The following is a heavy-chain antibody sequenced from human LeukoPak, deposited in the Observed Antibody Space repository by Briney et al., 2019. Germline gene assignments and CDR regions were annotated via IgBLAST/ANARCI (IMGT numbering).Heavy chain of an antibody. V-gene: IGHV1-2*02. Sequence: VSVKVSCKASEYTFTGYYMHWVRQAPGQGLEWMGWINPNSGGTNYAQKLQGRVTMTTDTSTSTAYMELRSLRSDDTAVYYCARGAGPDYGDYGRRYDYWGQGTLVTVSS. D-gene: IGHD4-17*01. CDR1: EYTFTGYY. J-gene: IGHJ4*02. CDR2: INPNSGGT. CDR3: ARGAGPDYGDYGRRYDY.